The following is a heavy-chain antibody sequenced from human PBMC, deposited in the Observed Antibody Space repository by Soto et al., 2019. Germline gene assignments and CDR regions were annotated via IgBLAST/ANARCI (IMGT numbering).Heavy chain of an antibody. J-gene: IGHJ4*02. V-gene: IGHV1-2*04. D-gene: IGHD3-3*01. Sequence: ASVKVSCKASGYTFTGYYMHWVRQAPGQGLEWMGWINPNSGGTNYAQKFQGWVTMTRDTSISTAYMELSRLRSDDTAVYYCARVNSPANFWSGYYPVAYFDYWGQGTLVTVSS. CDR2: INPNSGGT. CDR1: GYTFTGYY. CDR3: ARVNSPANFWSGYYPVAYFDY.